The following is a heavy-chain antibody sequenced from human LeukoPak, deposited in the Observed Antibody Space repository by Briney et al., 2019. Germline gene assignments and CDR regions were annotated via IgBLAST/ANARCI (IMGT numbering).Heavy chain of an antibody. D-gene: IGHD2-2*02. Sequence: GGSLRLSCAASGFTFSTYWMSWVRQAPGKGLEWVANIKQDGSEKYYVDSVKGRFTISRDNAKNSLFLQVNSLRAEDTAVYYCAREVGCIICYSHYYYYMDVWGKGTTVTVSS. CDR3: AREVGCIICYSHYYYYMDV. J-gene: IGHJ6*03. V-gene: IGHV3-7*01. CDR1: GFTFSTYW. CDR2: IKQDGSEK.